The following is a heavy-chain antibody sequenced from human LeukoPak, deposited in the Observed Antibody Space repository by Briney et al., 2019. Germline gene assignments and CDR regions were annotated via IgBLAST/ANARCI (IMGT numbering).Heavy chain of an antibody. CDR3: ARHREDWGFDS. CDR1: GGSISSYF. J-gene: IGHJ4*02. V-gene: IGHV4-59*08. D-gene: IGHD7-27*01. Sequence: SETLSLTCTVSGGSISSYFWNWIRQPPGTGLEWIGYIYYSGSTNYNPSLNSRVTISVDTSKNQFSLKLSSVTAADTAVYYCARHREDWGFDSWGQGTLVTVSS. CDR2: IYYSGST.